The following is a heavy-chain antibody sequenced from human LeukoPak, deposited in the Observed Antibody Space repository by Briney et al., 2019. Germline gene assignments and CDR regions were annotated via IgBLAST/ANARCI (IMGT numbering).Heavy chain of an antibody. D-gene: IGHD1-1*01. Sequence: GGSLRLSCVGSGFTFSSYAMGWVRQAPGKGLEWVSFIGRAGDTNYADSVKGQFTISRDNSKNTVYLQMSSLRAEDTALYYCARSLKWNLVGFDYWGQGTLVTVSS. V-gene: IGHV3-23*01. CDR2: IGRAGDT. CDR1: GFTFSSYA. CDR3: ARSLKWNLVGFDY. J-gene: IGHJ4*02.